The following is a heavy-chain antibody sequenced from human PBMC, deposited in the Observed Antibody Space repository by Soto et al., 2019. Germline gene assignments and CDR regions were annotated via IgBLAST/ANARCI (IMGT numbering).Heavy chain of an antibody. CDR2: IKFDGGIT. V-gene: IGHV3-74*01. J-gene: IGHJ6*02. CDR3: ARGIRNYYGVDV. CDR1: GFTFSDYW. Sequence: EVQLVESGGGLVQPGGSLRLSCVASGFTFSDYWMHWVRQAPGKGLVWVSRIKFDGGITSHAESVKGRFTISRDNARNTVHLQMNSLRAEDTGVYYCARGIRNYYGVDVWGQGTTVTVSS.